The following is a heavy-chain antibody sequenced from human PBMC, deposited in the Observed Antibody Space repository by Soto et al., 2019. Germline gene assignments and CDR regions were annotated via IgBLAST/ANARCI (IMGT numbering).Heavy chain of an antibody. CDR2: IRSKAYGGTT. J-gene: IGHJ4*02. CDR1: GFTFGDYA. Sequence: GGSLRLSCTASGFTFGDYAMSWFRQAPGKGLEWVGFIRSKAYGGTTEYAASVKGRFTISRDDSKRIAYLQMNSLKTEDTAVYYCVAGAENLRYFDWLSNFDYWGQGTLVTVSS. D-gene: IGHD3-9*01. CDR3: VAGAENLRYFDWLSNFDY. V-gene: IGHV3-49*03.